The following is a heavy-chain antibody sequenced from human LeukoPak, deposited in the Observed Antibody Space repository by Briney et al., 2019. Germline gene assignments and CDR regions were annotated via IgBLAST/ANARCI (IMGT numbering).Heavy chain of an antibody. J-gene: IGHJ4*02. D-gene: IGHD3-3*01. V-gene: IGHV4-39*07. Sequence: SETLSLTCTVSGGSISSSSYYWGWIRQPPGKGLEWIGSIYYSGSTYYNPSLKSRVTISVDMSKNQFSLKLSSVTAADTAVYYCARGDRTGTPLRFLEWLLSYFDYWGQGTLVTVSS. CDR2: IYYSGST. CDR1: GGSISSSSYY. CDR3: ARGDRTGTPLRFLEWLLSYFDY.